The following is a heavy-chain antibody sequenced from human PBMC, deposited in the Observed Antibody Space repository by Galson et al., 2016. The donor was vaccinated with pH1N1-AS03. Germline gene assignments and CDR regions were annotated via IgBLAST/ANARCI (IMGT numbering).Heavy chain of an antibody. D-gene: IGHD1-1*01. CDR3: AKALEIGYYYYYGLDV. J-gene: IGHJ6*02. CDR2: ISGSGGST. CDR1: GFVFSNYA. Sequence: SLRLSCAASGFVFSNYAMTWVRQAPGKGLEWVSSISGSGGSTYYADSVKGRLAISRDNSKNTLYLQMNSLRADDTALYYCAKALEIGYYYYYGLDVWGQGTTVTVS. V-gene: IGHV3-23*01.